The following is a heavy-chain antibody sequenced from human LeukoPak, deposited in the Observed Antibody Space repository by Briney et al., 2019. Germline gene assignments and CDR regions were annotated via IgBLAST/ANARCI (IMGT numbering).Heavy chain of an antibody. CDR1: GFTFSSYS. J-gene: IGHJ6*02. CDR3: ARDRSPIAADGMDV. CDR2: ISTGSSYI. D-gene: IGHD6-25*01. Sequence: PGGSLRLSCAASGFTFSSYSINWVRQAPGKGLEWVSCISTGSSYIYYADSVKGRFTISRDNAKNSLYLQMNSLRAEDTAVFYCARDRSPIAADGMDVWGRGTTVTVSS. V-gene: IGHV3-21*01.